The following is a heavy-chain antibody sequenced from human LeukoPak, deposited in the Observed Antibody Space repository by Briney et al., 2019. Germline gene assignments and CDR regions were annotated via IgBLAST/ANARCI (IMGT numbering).Heavy chain of an antibody. CDR1: GYNVRNYG. V-gene: IGHV1-18*01. Sequence: ASVKVSCKASGYNVRNYGIGWVRQAPRQGLEWMGWITAGNGNTNYAQKVQGRVTMTTDTSTSTAYMELRSLGSDDTAVYFCARDSARGYSYGYNAFDIWGQGTMLTVSS. CDR2: ITAGNGNT. J-gene: IGHJ3*02. CDR3: ARDSARGYSYGYNAFDI. D-gene: IGHD5-18*01.